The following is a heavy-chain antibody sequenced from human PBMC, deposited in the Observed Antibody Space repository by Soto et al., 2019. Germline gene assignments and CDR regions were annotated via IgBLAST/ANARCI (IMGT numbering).Heavy chain of an antibody. CDR1: GGTFSSYA. V-gene: IGHV1-69*06. Sequence: ASVKVSCKASGGTFSSYAISWVRQAPGQGLEWMGGIIPIFGTANYAQKFQGRVTITADKSTSTAYMELSSLRSEDTAVYYCARVMVRGVIIDYYYYGMDVCGEGHTVPAPS. D-gene: IGHD3-10*01. CDR2: IIPIFGTA. CDR3: ARVMVRGVIIDYYYYGMDV. J-gene: IGHJ6*04.